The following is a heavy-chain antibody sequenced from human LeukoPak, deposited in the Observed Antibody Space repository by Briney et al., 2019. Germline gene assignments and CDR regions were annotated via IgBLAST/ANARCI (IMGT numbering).Heavy chain of an antibody. D-gene: IGHD3-3*01. V-gene: IGHV4-34*01. CDR2: INHSGST. J-gene: IGHJ3*02. Sequence: PSETLSLTCAVYGGSFSGYYWSWIRQSPGKGLEWIGEINHSGSTNYNPSLKSRVTISVDTSKNQFSLKLSSVSAADTAVYYCARFTIWSGAFDIWGQGTMVTVSS. CDR1: GGSFSGYY. CDR3: ARFTIWSGAFDI.